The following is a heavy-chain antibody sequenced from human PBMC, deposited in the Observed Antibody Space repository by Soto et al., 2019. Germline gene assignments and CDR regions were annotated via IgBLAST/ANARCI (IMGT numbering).Heavy chain of an antibody. J-gene: IGHJ3*01. CDR1: GFTFSAYH. Sequence: EVQLVESGGGLVMPGGSLRLSCAASGFTFSAYHMNWVRQAPGKGLEWVSSINPTSSHIYYADSVRRRFTISRDDSKNSVSLQMNSLRTEDAALYYCARGYCGGGGCYLRRDAFDVWGQGTMVTVSS. CDR3: ARGYCGGGGCYLRRDAFDV. CDR2: INPTSSHI. D-gene: IGHD2-15*01. V-gene: IGHV3-21*01.